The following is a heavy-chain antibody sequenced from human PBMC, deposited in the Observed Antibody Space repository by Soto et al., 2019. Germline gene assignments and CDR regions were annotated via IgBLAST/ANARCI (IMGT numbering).Heavy chain of an antibody. CDR2: IIPIFGTA. J-gene: IGHJ6*02. V-gene: IGHV1-69*13. CDR3: ASVSITMVRGVMVNYYYGMDV. CDR1: GGTFSSYA. Sequence: SVKVSCKASGGTFSSYAISWVRQAPGQGLEWMRGIIPIFGTANYAQKFQGRVTITADESTSTAYMELSSLRSEDTAVYYCASVSITMVRGVMVNYYYGMDVWGQGTTVTVSS. D-gene: IGHD3-10*01.